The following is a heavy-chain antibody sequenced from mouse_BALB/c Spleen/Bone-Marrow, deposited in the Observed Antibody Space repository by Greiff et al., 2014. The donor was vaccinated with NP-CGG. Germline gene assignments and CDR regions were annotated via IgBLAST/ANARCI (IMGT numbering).Heavy chain of an antibody. CDR1: GFTFSTYA. J-gene: IGHJ2*01. D-gene: IGHD4-1*02. V-gene: IGHV5-6-5*01. Sequence: EVKLVESGGGLVKPGGSLKLSCAASGFTFSTYAMSWVRQTPEKRLEWVASISNGGSTYYQDSVKGRFTISRDNARNILYLQMSSLRSEDTAMYYCARAPQLLYYFDYWGQSTTLTVSS. CDR3: ARAPQLLYYFDY. CDR2: ISNGGST.